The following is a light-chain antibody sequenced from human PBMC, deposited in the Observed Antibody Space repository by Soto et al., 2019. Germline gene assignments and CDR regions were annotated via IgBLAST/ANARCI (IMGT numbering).Light chain of an antibody. CDR2: EVS. CDR1: SSDVGGYNF. CDR3: SSYRGSSHVV. J-gene: IGLJ2*01. Sequence: QSALTQPASVSGSPGQSITISCAGTSSDVGGYNFVSWYQQHPGKAPKLVIYEVSNRPSGVSPRFSGSKSGNAASLTISGLQAEDEAEYYCSSYRGSSHVVFGGGTKVTVL. V-gene: IGLV2-14*01.